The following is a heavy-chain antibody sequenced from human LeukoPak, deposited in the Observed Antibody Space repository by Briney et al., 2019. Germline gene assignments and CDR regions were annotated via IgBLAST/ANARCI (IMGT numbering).Heavy chain of an antibody. V-gene: IGHV3-23*01. J-gene: IGHJ4*02. Sequence: PGGSLRLSCAASGFTLSSYAMSWVRQAPGKGLEWVSAISGSGGSTYYADSVKGRFTISRDNSKNTLYLQMNSLRAEDTAVYYCAKGFDGYNSGLDYWGQRTLVTVSS. D-gene: IGHD5-24*01. CDR1: GFTLSSYA. CDR3: AKGFDGYNSGLDY. CDR2: ISGSGGST.